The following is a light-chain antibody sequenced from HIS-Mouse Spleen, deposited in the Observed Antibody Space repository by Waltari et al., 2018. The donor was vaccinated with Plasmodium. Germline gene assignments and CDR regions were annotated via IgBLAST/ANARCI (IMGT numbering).Light chain of an antibody. V-gene: IGKV3-15*01. CDR2: GAS. J-gene: IGKJ2*01. CDR3: QQYNNWPYT. CDR1: QSVSSN. Sequence: ELVMTQSPATLSVSPGERATLSCRASQSVSSNLAWYQQKPGQAPRTLIYGASTRATGIPARFSGSGSGTEFTLTISSMQSEDFAVYYCQQYNNWPYTFGQGTKLEIK.